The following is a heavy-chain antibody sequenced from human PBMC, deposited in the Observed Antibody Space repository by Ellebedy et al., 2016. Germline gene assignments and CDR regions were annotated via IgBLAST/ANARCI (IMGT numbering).Heavy chain of an antibody. J-gene: IGHJ6*02. CDR3: ALREVVPAASDYYYYGMDV. CDR1: GGTFSSYA. Sequence: SVKVSXXASGGTFSSYAISWVRQAPGQGLEWMGGIIPIFGAANYAQKFQGRVTITADESTSTAYMELSSLRSEDTAVYYCALREVVPAASDYYYYGMDVWGQGTTVTVSS. CDR2: IIPIFGAA. D-gene: IGHD2-2*01. V-gene: IGHV1-69*13.